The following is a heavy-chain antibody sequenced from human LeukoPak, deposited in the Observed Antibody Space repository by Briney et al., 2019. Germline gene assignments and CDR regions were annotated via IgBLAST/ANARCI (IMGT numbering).Heavy chain of an antibody. D-gene: IGHD6-13*01. J-gene: IGHJ4*02. CDR2: ISYDGSYK. V-gene: IGHV3-30*03. CDR1: EFTFSTYG. CDR3: ARDRYSGLNTIDY. Sequence: GGSLRLSCAASEFTFSTYGMHWVRQAPGKGLEWVAVISYDGSYKFYADSVKGRFTISRDNSKSTLYLQMNSLRAEDTAVYYCARDRYSGLNTIDYWGQGTLVTVSS.